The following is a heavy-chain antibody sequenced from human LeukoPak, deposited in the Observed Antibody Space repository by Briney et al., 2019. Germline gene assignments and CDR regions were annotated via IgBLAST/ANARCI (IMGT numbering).Heavy chain of an antibody. V-gene: IGHV3-23*01. CDR3: GRDPDGNYIGAFEM. CDR2: MHGVADNP. Sequence: GGSLRLSCTASGFTFSHYDMTWVRQAPGKGLEWVSCMHGVADNPSYAASVKGRFSISRDNCKNTLFLEMNSLRGEDTAVYFCGRDPDGNYIGAFEMWGPGTKVTVSS. CDR1: GFTFSHYD. D-gene: IGHD1-7*01. J-gene: IGHJ3*02.